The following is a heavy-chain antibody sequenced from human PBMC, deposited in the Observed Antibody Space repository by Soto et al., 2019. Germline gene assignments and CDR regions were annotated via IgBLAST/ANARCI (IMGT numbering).Heavy chain of an antibody. V-gene: IGHV2-5*02. CDR3: AHIVGAPNWFDP. CDR2: IYWDDDK. CDR1: GFSLSTSGVG. Sequence: QITLKESGPTLVKPTQTLTLTCTFSGFSLSTSGVGVGWIRQPPGKALEWLALIYWDDDKRYSPSLKSRLTITKDTPNNQVVLTLTNMDPVDTATYYCAHIVGAPNWFDPWGQGTLVTVSS. J-gene: IGHJ5*02. D-gene: IGHD1-26*01.